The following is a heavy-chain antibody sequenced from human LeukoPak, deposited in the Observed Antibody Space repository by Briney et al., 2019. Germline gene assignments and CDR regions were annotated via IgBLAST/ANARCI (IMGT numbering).Heavy chain of an antibody. J-gene: IGHJ3*02. V-gene: IGHV1-18*01. CDR1: GYTFTSHA. D-gene: IGHD3-22*01. Sequence: ASVKVSCKSSGYTFTSHAINWVRQAPGQGLEWMGWISNYSGNINYAQKFQGRVTMTTDTSTSTAYMELRSLRSDDTAVYYCARDYRYYYDSSGSEVDAFDIWGQGTMVTVSS. CDR3: ARDYRYYYDSSGSEVDAFDI. CDR2: ISNYSGNI.